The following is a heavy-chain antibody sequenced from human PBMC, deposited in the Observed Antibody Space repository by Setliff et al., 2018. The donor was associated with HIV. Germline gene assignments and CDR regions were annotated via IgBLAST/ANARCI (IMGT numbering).Heavy chain of an antibody. CDR3: VNPSGAMGDFDS. Sequence: SETLSLTCTVSGGSITSYYWSWIRQPAGKGLEWFGRIYISGSTNYNPSFESRVTISIDTSKNQFSLQLTSVTAADTAVYYCVNPSGAMGDFDSWGQGTLVTVSS. D-gene: IGHD3-16*01. J-gene: IGHJ4*02. V-gene: IGHV4-4*07. CDR1: GGSITSYY. CDR2: IYISGST.